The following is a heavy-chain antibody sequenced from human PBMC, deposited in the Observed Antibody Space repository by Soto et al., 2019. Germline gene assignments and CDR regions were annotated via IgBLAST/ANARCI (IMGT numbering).Heavy chain of an antibody. Sequence: EVQLVESGGGLVQPGGSLRLSCAASGFTFSNYAMDWVRQAPGKVLEYVSGISSNGVGTYYANSVKDRFTISRDNSKNTVYLQMGSLSAEDMAVYYCARREQSDYYYMDVWGKGTSVTVSS. CDR2: ISSNGVGT. V-gene: IGHV3-64*01. D-gene: IGHD6-19*01. CDR3: ARREQSDYYYMDV. J-gene: IGHJ6*03. CDR1: GFTFSNYA.